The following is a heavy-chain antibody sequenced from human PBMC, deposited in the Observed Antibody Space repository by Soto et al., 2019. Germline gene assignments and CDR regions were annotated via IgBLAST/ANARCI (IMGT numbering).Heavy chain of an antibody. CDR1: GFTFSSYW. CDR3: AKGYSGYDYAY. D-gene: IGHD5-12*01. CDR2: INSDGSST. V-gene: IGHV3-74*01. Sequence: GGSLRLSCAASGFTFSSYWMHWVRQAPGKGLVWVSRINSDGSSTRYADSVKGRFTISRDNAENTVYLQMNSLRVEDTAVYFCAKGYSGYDYAYWGQGSLVTVSS. J-gene: IGHJ4*02.